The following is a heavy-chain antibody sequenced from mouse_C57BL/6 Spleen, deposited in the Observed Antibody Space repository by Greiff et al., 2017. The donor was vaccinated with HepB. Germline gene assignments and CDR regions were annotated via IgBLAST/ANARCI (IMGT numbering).Heavy chain of an antibody. CDR2: INPYNGGT. D-gene: IGHD1-1*01. J-gene: IGHJ4*01. Sequence: EVQLQQSGPVLVKPGASVKMSCKASGYTFTDYYMNWVKQSHGKSLEWIGVINPYNGGTSYNQKFKGKATLTVDKSSSTAYMELNSLTSEDSAVYYCARGGYYGREGGYAMDYWGQGTSVTVSS. V-gene: IGHV1-19*01. CDR1: GYTFTDYY. CDR3: ARGGYYGREGGYAMDY.